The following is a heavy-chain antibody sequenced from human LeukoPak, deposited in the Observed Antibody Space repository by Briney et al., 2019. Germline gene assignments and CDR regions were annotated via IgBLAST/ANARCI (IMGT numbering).Heavy chain of an antibody. D-gene: IGHD2-15*01. CDR3: ARDPATDVGFGYYYYYMDV. V-gene: IGHV3-30*03. CDR2: ISYDGSNK. CDR1: GFTFSSYG. Sequence: GGSLRLSCAASGFTFSSYGMHWVRQAPGKGLEWVAVISYDGSNKYYADSVKGRFTISRDNSKNTLYLQMNSLRAEDTAVYYCARDPATDVGFGYYYYYMDVWGKGATVTVSS. J-gene: IGHJ6*03.